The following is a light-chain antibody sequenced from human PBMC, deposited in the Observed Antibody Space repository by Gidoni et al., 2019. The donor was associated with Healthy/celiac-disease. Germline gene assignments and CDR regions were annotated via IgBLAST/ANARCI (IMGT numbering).Light chain of an antibody. CDR2: EGS. J-gene: IGLJ3*02. V-gene: IGLV2-23*01. Sequence: QSALTQPASVSGSPGQSITISCTGTSSDVGSYNIVSWYQQHPGKAPKLMIYEGSKRPSGVSNRFSGSKSGNTASLTISGLQAEDEADYYCCSYAGSEFGGGTKLTVL. CDR1: SSDVGSYNI. CDR3: CSYAGSE.